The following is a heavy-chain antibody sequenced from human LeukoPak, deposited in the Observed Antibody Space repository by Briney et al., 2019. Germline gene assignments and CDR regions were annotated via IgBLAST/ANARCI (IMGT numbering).Heavy chain of an antibody. J-gene: IGHJ4*02. CDR1: GESSFSNYY. CDR3: SRQVVGNDY. CDR2: INHSGYT. V-gene: IGHV4-34*01. D-gene: IGHD3-22*01. Sequence: SETLSLTCAVYGESSFSNYYWSWIRQTPGGALEWIGEINHSGYTNYNPSPKSRVTLSIDTSKNQFSLRLNSVTAADTAVYYCSRQVVGNDYWGQGTLVTVSS.